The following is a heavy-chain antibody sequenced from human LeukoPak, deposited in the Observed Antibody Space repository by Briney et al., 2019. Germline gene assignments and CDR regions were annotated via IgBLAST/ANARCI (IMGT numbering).Heavy chain of an antibody. CDR3: ATYGPISGGYTFEY. J-gene: IGHJ4*02. CDR1: GVTLSSYA. V-gene: IGHV3-23*01. D-gene: IGHD2-15*01. CDR2: ISSSGSGGNT. Sequence: GGSLRLSCAASGVTLSSYAMSWARQAPGKGLEWVSGISSSGSGGNTYYADSVKGRFTISRDSSKNTLFLHMNTLRAEDTAIYYCATYGPISGGYTFEYWGQGILVTVSS.